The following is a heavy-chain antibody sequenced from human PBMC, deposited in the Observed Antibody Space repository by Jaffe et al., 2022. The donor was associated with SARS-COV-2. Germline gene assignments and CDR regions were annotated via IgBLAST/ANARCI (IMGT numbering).Heavy chain of an antibody. J-gene: IGHJ5*02. V-gene: IGHV3-23*04. CDR3: AKDPHSSALSGSGWFDP. D-gene: IGHD6-19*01. Sequence: EVQLVESGGGLVQPGGSLRLSCAASGFTFSSYAMSWVRQAPGKGLEWVSSISGRSASTYYADSVKGRFTLSRDNSKNTLYLQMNSLRAGDTAVYYCAKDPHSSALSGSGWFDPWGQGTLVTVSS. CDR1: GFTFSSYA. CDR2: ISGRSAST.